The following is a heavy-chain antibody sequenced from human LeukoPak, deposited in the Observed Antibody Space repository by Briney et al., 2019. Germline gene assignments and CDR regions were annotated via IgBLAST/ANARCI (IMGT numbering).Heavy chain of an antibody. V-gene: IGHV4-30-4*08. CDR1: GGSISSGGYY. D-gene: IGHD2-2*01. CDR3: ARDVLYCSSTSCLGWFDP. Sequence: SETLSLTCTVSGGSISSGGYYWSWIRQHPGKGLEWIGYIYYSGSTYYNPSLKSRVTISVGTSKNQFSLKLSSVTAADTAVYYCARDVLYCSSTSCLGWFDPWGQGTLVTVSS. J-gene: IGHJ5*02. CDR2: IYYSGST.